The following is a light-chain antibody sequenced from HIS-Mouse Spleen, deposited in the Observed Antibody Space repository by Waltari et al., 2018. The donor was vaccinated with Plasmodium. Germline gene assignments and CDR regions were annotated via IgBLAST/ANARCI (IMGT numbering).Light chain of an antibody. CDR2: EVS. CDR3: SSYAGSNNLV. Sequence: QSALPQPPSASGSPGQSVTISCTGTSSDVGGYNYVSWYQPHPGKAPKLMIYEVSKRPSGVPDRFSGSKSGNTASLTVSGLQAEDEADYYCSSYAGSNNLVFGGGTKLTVL. J-gene: IGLJ2*01. V-gene: IGLV2-8*01. CDR1: SSDVGGYNY.